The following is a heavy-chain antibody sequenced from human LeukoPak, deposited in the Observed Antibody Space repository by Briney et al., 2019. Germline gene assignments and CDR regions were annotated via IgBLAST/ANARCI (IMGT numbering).Heavy chain of an antibody. CDR3: ARSPFGQQLSHFDY. CDR2: IYTSGST. D-gene: IGHD6-13*01. Sequence: SETLSLTCTVSGGSISSYYWSWIRQPAGKGLEWIGRIYTSGSTNYNPSLKSRVTMSVDTSKNQFSLKLSSVTAAGTAVYYCARSPFGQQLSHFDYWGQGTLVTVSS. V-gene: IGHV4-4*07. J-gene: IGHJ4*02. CDR1: GGSISSYY.